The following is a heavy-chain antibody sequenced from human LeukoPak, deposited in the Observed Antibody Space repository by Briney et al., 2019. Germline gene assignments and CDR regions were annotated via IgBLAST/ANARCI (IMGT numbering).Heavy chain of an antibody. J-gene: IGHJ4*02. Sequence: PSETLSLTCAVYGGSFSGYYWNWIRQPPGKGLEWIGEINHSGSTNYNPSLKSRVTISVDTSKNQFSLKLSTVTAADTAVYYCARVPGGYSYGLIFDYWGQGTLVTVSS. CDR1: GGSFSGYY. V-gene: IGHV4-34*01. CDR2: INHSGST. D-gene: IGHD5-18*01. CDR3: ARVPGGYSYGLIFDY.